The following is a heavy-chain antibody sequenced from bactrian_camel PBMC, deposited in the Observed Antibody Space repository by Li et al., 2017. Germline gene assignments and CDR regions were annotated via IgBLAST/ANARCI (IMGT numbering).Heavy chain of an antibody. D-gene: IGHD7*01. CDR1: GDTIGRYC. V-gene: IGHV3S55*01. CDR3: AAAFGGGLRCADEHNY. Sequence: HVQLVESGGGSVQVGGSLRLSCVASGDTIGRYCMGWFRQIPDKEREAVASVSQDGTPTYADSVKGRFTISKDNAKNTLYLQMNSLKPEDTAMYYCAAAFGGGLRCADEHNYWGQGTQVTVS. CDR2: VSQDGTP. J-gene: IGHJ4*01.